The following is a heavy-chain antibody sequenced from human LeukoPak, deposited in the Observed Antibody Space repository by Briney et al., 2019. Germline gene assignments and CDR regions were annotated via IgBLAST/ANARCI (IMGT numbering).Heavy chain of an antibody. CDR1: GYTFTGYY. CDR2: INPNSGGT. J-gene: IGHJ4*02. V-gene: IGHV1-2*02. CDR3: ARDLSGYSYGYMVDY. D-gene: IGHD5-18*01. Sequence: ASVKVSCKASGYTFTGYYMHWVRQAPGQGLEWMGWINPNSGGTNYAQKFQGRVTMTRDTSISTAYMELSRLRSDDTAVYYCARDLSGYSYGYMVDYWGQGTLVTVSS.